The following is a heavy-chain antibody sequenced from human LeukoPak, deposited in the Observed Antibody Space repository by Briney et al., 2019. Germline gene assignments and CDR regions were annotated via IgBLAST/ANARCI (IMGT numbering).Heavy chain of an antibody. V-gene: IGHV4-34*01. CDR2: INNSGST. CDR1: GGSFRGYY. D-gene: IGHD2-21*02. Sequence: SETMSLTCAVHGGSFRGYYWSWIRQPPGKGLEWIGEINNSGSTNYNPSLKSRVIISVDSSKNQFSLKLTSLTAADTAVYYCARQNFVVVTAIRIFDYWGQGTVVTVSS. J-gene: IGHJ4*02. CDR3: ARQNFVVVTAIRIFDY.